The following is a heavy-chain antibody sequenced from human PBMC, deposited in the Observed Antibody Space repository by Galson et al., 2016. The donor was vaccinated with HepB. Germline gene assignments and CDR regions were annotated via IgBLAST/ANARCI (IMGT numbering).Heavy chain of an antibody. CDR2: IFYSVNT. J-gene: IGHJ4*02. CDR3: ARGQHGVDFYYFDN. Sequence: TLSLTCSVSGGSISSGGDYWSWIRQHPGKGLEWIGYIFYSVNTYYNPSLKSRVTISVDTSKHQFSLKLSSVTAADTAVYYCARGQHGVDFYYFDNWGQGTLVTVSS. V-gene: IGHV4-31*03. D-gene: IGHD2-21*02. CDR1: GGSISSGGDY.